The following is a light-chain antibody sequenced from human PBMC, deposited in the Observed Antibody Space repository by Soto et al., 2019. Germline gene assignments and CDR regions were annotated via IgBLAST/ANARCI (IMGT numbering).Light chain of an antibody. CDR1: QSVSSSY. CDR2: GAS. Sequence: EIVLTQSPGTLSLSPGERATLSCRASQSVSSSYLAWYQQRHGQAPRLLIYGASSRATGIPDRFSGSGSGTDFTLTISRLEPEDFAVYYCQHYGSSPLFTFGPGTKVDIK. V-gene: IGKV3-20*01. CDR3: QHYGSSPLFT. J-gene: IGKJ3*01.